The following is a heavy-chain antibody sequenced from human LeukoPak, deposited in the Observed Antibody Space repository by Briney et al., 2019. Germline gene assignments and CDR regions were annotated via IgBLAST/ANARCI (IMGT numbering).Heavy chain of an antibody. J-gene: IGHJ4*02. D-gene: IGHD3-10*01. CDR1: GFTFSSSG. CDR2: IRYDGSHK. CDR3: AKMTGADLWVGGY. Sequence: PGGSLRLSCAASGFTFSSSGMYWVRQAPGKGLQWVAFIRYDGSHKYYADSVKGRFTISRDNSKNTLYLQMNSLRPEDTAVYYCAKMTGADLWVGGYWGQGTLVTVSS. V-gene: IGHV3-30*02.